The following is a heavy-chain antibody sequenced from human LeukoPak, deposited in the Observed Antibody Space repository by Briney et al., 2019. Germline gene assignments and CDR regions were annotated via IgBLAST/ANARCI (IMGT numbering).Heavy chain of an antibody. J-gene: IGHJ4*02. V-gene: IGHV4-31*03. D-gene: IGHD5-18*01. CDR3: ARAGGHTAMEKPFDY. CDR1: GGSISSGGYY. Sequence: SETLSLTCTVSGGSISSGGYYWSWIRQHPGKGLEWIGYIYYSGSTYYNPSLKSRVTISVDTSKNQFSLKLSSVTAADTAVYYCARAGGHTAMEKPFDYWGQGTLVTVSS. CDR2: IYYSGST.